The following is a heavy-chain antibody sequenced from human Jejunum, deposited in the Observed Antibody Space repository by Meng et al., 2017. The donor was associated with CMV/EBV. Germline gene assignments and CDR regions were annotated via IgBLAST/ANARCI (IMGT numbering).Heavy chain of an antibody. CDR3: SRVHPYYFGMDV. J-gene: IGHJ6*02. CDR1: GFTFSSYD. Sequence: CAASGFTFSSYDMHWVRQATGKGLEWVSTIGVAGDTYYVGSVKGRFTISRETAKNSLYLQMNSLRAGDTAVYYCSRVHPYYFGMDVWGQGTTVTVS. V-gene: IGHV3-13*01. CDR2: IGVAGDT.